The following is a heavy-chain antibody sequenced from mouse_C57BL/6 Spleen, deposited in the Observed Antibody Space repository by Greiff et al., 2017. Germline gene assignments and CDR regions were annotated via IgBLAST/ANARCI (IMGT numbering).Heavy chain of an antibody. CDR2: IYPRSGNT. Sequence: QVQLQQSGAELARPGASVKLSCKASGYTFTSYGISWVKQRPGQGLEWIGEIYPRSGNTYYNEKFKGKATLTADKSSSTAYMELRSLTSEDSAVYFCARYLQYYYAMGYWGQGTSVTVSS. CDR3: ARYLQYYYAMGY. V-gene: IGHV1-81*01. D-gene: IGHD2-1*01. J-gene: IGHJ4*01. CDR1: GYTFTSYG.